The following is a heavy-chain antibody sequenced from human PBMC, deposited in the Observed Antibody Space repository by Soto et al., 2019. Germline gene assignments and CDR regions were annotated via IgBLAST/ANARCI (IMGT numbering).Heavy chain of an antibody. V-gene: IGHV4-4*07. CDR3: ARETGENWTYEAH. J-gene: IGHJ1*01. Sequence: PSETLSLTCMVSGSSISYFSLSWIRQPAGKGLEWIGRITINGNTQKNPSFKSRVTMSIDTSRNHFSLNLQSATAADTALYYCARETGENWTYEAHWGPGTLVNVSS. CDR2: ITINGNT. D-gene: IGHD1-7*01. CDR1: GSSISYFS.